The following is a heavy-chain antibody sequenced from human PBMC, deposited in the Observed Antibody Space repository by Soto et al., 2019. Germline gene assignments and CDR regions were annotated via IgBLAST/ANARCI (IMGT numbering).Heavy chain of an antibody. CDR3: AREIVTAGGNNYFDP. V-gene: IGHV4-4*02. D-gene: IGHD2-21*02. J-gene: IGHJ5*02. Sequence: SETLSLTCGVSGGTVASSHWWSWVRQSPGGGLEWIGNVYHTGDTNFNPSLQSRVTISVDKSNNQFSLRLNSLAAADTAVYFCAREIVTAGGNNYFDPWGPGTLVTAPQ. CDR2: VYHTGDT. CDR1: GGTVASSHW.